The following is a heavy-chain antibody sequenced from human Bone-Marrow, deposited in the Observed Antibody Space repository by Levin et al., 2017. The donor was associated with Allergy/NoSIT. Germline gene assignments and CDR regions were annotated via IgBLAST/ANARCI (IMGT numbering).Heavy chain of an antibody. J-gene: IGHJ4*02. CDR3: AKNYDFWSGPFDY. CDR1: GFTFNNYA. Sequence: ASVKVSCAASGFTFNNYAMSWVRQTPGKGLEWVAYIGGSGGTAHYADSVKGRFTISRDNPTHMLYLQMNSLRGEDTAVYFCAKNYDFWSGPFDYCGQGTLVTVSS. V-gene: IGHV3-23*01. CDR2: IGGSGGTA. D-gene: IGHD3-3*01.